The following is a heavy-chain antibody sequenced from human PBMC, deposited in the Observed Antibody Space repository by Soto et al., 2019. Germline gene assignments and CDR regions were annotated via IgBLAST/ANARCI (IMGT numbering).Heavy chain of an antibody. CDR2: IYYSGST. D-gene: IGHD4-17*01. J-gene: IGHJ4*02. CDR3: ARIGLTSALL. V-gene: IGHV4-30-2*01. Sequence: PSETLSLTCAVSGGSISSGGYSWSWIRQPPGKGLEWIGYIYYSGSTYYNPSLKSRVTISVDRSKNQFFLKLTSVTAADTAVYYCARIGLTSALLWGQGTLVTVSS. CDR1: GGSISSGGYS.